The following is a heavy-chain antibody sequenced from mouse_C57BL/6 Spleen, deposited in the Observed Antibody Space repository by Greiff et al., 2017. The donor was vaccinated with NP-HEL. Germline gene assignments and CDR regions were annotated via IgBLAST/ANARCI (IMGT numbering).Heavy chain of an antibody. CDR2: IDPSDSYT. CDR3: AGGNYERFAY. J-gene: IGHJ3*01. V-gene: IGHV1-59*01. CDR1: GYTFTSYW. Sequence: QVQLQQPGAELVRPGTSVKLSCKASGYTFTSYWMHWVKQRPGQGLEWIGVIDPSDSYTNYNQKFKGKATLTVDTSSSTAYMQLSSLTSEDSAVYYCAGGNYERFAYWGQGTLVTVSA. D-gene: IGHD2-1*01.